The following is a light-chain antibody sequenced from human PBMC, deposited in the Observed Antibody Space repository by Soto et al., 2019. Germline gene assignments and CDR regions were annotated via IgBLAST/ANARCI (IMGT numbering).Light chain of an antibody. CDR3: QQYNNWPWT. CDR1: QSVSSN. CDR2: GAS. Sequence: EIVMTQSPATLSVSPGERATLSCRASQSVSSNLAWYQQKPGQAPRLLIYGASTRATGIPARCSGSGSGTEFTLTISSRQSEDFAVYYCQQYNNWPWTFGQGTKVEIK. V-gene: IGKV3-15*01. J-gene: IGKJ1*01.